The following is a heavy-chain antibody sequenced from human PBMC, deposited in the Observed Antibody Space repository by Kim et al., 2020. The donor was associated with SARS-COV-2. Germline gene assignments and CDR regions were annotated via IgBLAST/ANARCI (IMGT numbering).Heavy chain of an antibody. Sequence: GGSLRLSCVASGFTFSSYAMHWVRQAPGKGLEWVAVISYDGSNKYYADSVKGQFTISRDNSKNTLYLQMNSLRAEDTAVYYCARGLYSSSWWGYFDYWGQGTLVTVSS. CDR3: ARGLYSSSWWGYFDY. V-gene: IGHV3-30*04. D-gene: IGHD6-13*01. CDR1: GFTFSSYA. CDR2: ISYDGSNK. J-gene: IGHJ4*02.